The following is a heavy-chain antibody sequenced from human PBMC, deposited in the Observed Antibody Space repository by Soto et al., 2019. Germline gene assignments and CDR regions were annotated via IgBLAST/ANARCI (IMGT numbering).Heavy chain of an antibody. Sequence: GGSLRLSCAASGFTFTSYWMHWVRQAPGKGLVWVSRINGDGSATSYADSVKGRFTISRDNAKNTLYLEMNSLRVEDTAVYYCAGGTSVKFDYWGQGILVTVSS. CDR1: GFTFTSYW. J-gene: IGHJ4*02. V-gene: IGHV3-74*01. CDR3: AGGTSVKFDY. CDR2: INGDGSAT. D-gene: IGHD4-17*01.